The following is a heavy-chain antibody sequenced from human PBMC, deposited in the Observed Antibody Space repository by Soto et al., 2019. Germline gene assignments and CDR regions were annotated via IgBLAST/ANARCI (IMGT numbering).Heavy chain of an antibody. J-gene: IGHJ4*02. CDR2: INPNSGGT. V-gene: IGHV1-2*04. D-gene: IGHD3-10*01. Sequence: ASVKVSCKASGYTFTGYYMHWVRQAPGQGLEWMGWINPNSGGTNYAQKFQGWVTMTRDTSISTAYMELSRLRSDDTAVYYCARDLSSSPPLWFGETTPYYYFDYWGQGTLVTVS. CDR1: GYTFTGYY. CDR3: ARDLSSSPPLWFGETTPYYYFDY.